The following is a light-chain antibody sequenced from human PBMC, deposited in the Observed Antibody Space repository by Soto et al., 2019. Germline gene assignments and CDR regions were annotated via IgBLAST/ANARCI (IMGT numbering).Light chain of an antibody. Sequence: EIVLTQSPASLSLSPGERATLSCRASQSVSRYLAWYQQKPGQAPRLLIYDASNRATGIPARFSGSGSGTDFTLTISSLEPEDLAVYYCQQRSTWLTFGGGTKVEIK. CDR3: QQRSTWLT. J-gene: IGKJ4*01. CDR1: QSVSRY. CDR2: DAS. V-gene: IGKV3-11*01.